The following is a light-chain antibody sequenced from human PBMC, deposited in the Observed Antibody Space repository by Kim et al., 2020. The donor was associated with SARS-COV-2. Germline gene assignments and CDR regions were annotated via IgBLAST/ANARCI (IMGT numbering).Light chain of an antibody. J-gene: IGKJ2*01. V-gene: IGKV3-20*01. CDR1: QSVSSSY. Sequence: EIVLTQSPGTLSLSPGERATLSCRASQSVSSSYLAWYQQKPGQAPRLLVYGASSRATGIPDRFSGSGSGTDFTLTISRLEPEDFAVYYCQQYDSSPPYTFGPGTKLEI. CDR3: QQYDSSPPYT. CDR2: GAS.